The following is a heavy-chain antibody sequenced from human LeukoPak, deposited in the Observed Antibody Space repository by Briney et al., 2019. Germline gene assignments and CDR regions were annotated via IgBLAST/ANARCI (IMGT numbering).Heavy chain of an antibody. J-gene: IGHJ4*02. D-gene: IGHD3-9*01. CDR1: GYTFTGYY. Sequence: ASVKVSCEASGYTFTGYYMHWVRQAPGQGLEWVGWINPNSGGTNYAQKFQGRVTMTRDTSISTAYLQWSSLKASDTAMYYCARLRGGYDILTGYFDYWGQGTLVTVSS. V-gene: IGHV1-2*02. CDR3: ARLRGGYDILTGYFDY. CDR2: INPNSGGT.